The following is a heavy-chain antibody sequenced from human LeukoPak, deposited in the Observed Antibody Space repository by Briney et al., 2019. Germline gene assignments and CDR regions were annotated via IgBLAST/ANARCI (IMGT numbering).Heavy chain of an antibody. CDR3: ARDEWGYYAFDY. Sequence: PSETLSLTCTVSGGSISSGSYYWSWIRQPAGKGLEWTGRIYTSGSTNYNPSLKSRVTISVDTSKNQFSLKLSSVTAADTAVYYCARDEWGYYAFDYWGQGTLVTVSS. D-gene: IGHD2-15*01. V-gene: IGHV4-61*02. CDR2: IYTSGST. CDR1: GGSISSGSYY. J-gene: IGHJ4*02.